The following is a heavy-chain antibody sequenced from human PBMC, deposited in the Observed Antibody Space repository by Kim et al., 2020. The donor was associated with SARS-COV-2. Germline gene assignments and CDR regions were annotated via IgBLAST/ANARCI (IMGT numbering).Heavy chain of an antibody. V-gene: IGHV4-59*09. CDR3: ARGRQQLPY. Sequence: GSTNYNPSLQSRVTISVDTSKNQFSLKLTSVTAADTAVYYCARGRQQLPYWGQGILVTVSS. CDR2: GST. J-gene: IGHJ4*02. D-gene: IGHD6-13*01.